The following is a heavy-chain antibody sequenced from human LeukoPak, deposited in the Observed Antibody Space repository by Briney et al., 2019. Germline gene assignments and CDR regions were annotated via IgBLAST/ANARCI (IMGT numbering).Heavy chain of an antibody. V-gene: IGHV3-7*03. D-gene: IGHD3-16*01. CDR2: IKQDGSEK. Sequence: GGSLRLSCAASGFTFSSYWMSWVRQAPGKGLEWVANIKQDGSEKYYVDSVKGRFTISRDNAKNSLYLQMNSLRAEDMALYYCAKDIRPYDFDAFDIWGQGTMVTVSS. CDR1: GFTFSSYW. J-gene: IGHJ3*02. CDR3: AKDIRPYDFDAFDI.